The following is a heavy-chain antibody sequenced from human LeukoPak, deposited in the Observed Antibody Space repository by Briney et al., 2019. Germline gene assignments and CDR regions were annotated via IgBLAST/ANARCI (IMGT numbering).Heavy chain of an antibody. Sequence: SETLSLTCTVSGGSISSGDYSWSWIRQPPGKGLEWIGYIYYSGSTYYNPSLKSRVTISVDTSKNQFSLKLSSVTAADTAVYYCARDMVGLINWFDPWGQGTLATVSS. CDR3: ARDMVGLINWFDP. J-gene: IGHJ5*02. V-gene: IGHV4-30-4*01. D-gene: IGHD2-15*01. CDR1: GGSISSGDYS. CDR2: IYYSGST.